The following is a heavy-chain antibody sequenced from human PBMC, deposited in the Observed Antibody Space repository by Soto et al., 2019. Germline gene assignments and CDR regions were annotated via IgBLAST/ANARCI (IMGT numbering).Heavy chain of an antibody. CDR3: ARDGHCSSTSCYKPGYYYYGMDV. D-gene: IGHD2-2*02. J-gene: IGHJ6*02. CDR2: IIPIFGTA. V-gene: IGHV1-69*01. Sequence: QVQLVQSGAEVKKPGSSVKVSCKASGGTFSSYAISWVRQAPGQGREWMGGIIPIFGTANYAQKFQGRVTITADESTSTAYMELSSLRSEDTAVYYCARDGHCSSTSCYKPGYYYYGMDVWGQGTTVTVSS. CDR1: GGTFSSYA.